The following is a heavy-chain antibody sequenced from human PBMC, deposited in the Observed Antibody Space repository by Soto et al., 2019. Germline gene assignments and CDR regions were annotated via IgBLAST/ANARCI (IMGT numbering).Heavy chain of an antibody. CDR2: IYYRGST. D-gene: IGHD2-15*01. J-gene: IGHJ5*02. Sequence: QVQMQESGPGLVKPSQTLYLTCSVSGGSIIDSGSFYWNWIRQHPGKGLEWIGYIYYRGSTYYNRSLKSRATISLDTSKNEFSLKLTSVTAADTAIYYCARGEVVASNWFDPWGQGTLVTVSS. V-gene: IGHV4-31*03. CDR3: ARGEVVASNWFDP. CDR1: GGSIIDSGSFY.